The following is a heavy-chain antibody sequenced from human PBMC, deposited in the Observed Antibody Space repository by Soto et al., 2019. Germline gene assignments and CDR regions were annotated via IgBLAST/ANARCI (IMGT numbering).Heavy chain of an antibody. D-gene: IGHD2-2*01. CDR3: ARGQFIPAAIILPFDY. CDR1: GGTFSDYA. CDR2: IIPVFGTT. V-gene: IGHV1-69*01. J-gene: IGHJ4*02. Sequence: QVQLVQSGAEVKKPGSSVRVSCKASGGTFSDYAISWVRQAPGQGLEWMGGIIPVFGTTNYAQKFQGRVTITADESPSIAYMELTSLRSEDTAVYYCARGQFIPAAIILPFDYWGQGALVTVSS.